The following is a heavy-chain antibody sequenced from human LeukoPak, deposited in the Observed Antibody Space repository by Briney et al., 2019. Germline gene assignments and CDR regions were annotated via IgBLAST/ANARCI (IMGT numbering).Heavy chain of an antibody. CDR2: ISAYNGNT. V-gene: IGHV1-18*01. CDR1: GYTFTSYG. D-gene: IGHD3-3*02. J-gene: IGHJ4*02. Sequence: ASVKVSCKASGYTFTSYGISWVRQAHGQGLEWMGWISAYNGNTNYAQKLQGRVTMTTDTSTSTAYMELRSLRSDDTAVYYCATVDGILPRPDYWGQGTLVTVSS. CDR3: ATVDGILPRPDY.